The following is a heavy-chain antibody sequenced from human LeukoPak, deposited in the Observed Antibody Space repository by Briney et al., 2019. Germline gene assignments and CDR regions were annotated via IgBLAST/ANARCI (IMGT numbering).Heavy chain of an antibody. D-gene: IGHD6-13*01. CDR2: IYYSGST. Sequence: SETLSLTCTVSGGSISGYYWSWIRQPPGKGLEWIGYIYYSGSTNYNPSLKSRVTISVDTSKNQFSLKLSSVTAADTALYYCAREPSYSSSWYTTCDHWGQGILVTVSS. CDR1: GGSISGYY. V-gene: IGHV4-59*01. J-gene: IGHJ5*02. CDR3: AREPSYSSSWYTTCDH.